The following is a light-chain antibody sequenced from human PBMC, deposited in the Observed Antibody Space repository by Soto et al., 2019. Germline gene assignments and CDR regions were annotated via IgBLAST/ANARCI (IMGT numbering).Light chain of an antibody. V-gene: IGKV1-17*01. CDR2: AAS. Sequence: IQMTQSPSSLSASVGDRVTITCRASQSISSYLNWYQQKPGKAPKRLIYAASSLQSGVPSRFSGSGSGTEFTLTISSLQPDDFATYYCQHYNSYSEAFGQGTKVDIK. J-gene: IGKJ1*01. CDR1: QSISSY. CDR3: QHYNSYSEA.